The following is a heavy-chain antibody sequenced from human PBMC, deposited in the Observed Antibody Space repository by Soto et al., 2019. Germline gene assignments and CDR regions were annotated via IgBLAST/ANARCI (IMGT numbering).Heavy chain of an antibody. J-gene: IGHJ4*02. CDR1: GFTFSAYA. CDR3: ARDRPESQHYFDS. V-gene: IGHV3-23*01. D-gene: IGHD6-6*01. Sequence: QPGGSLRLSCVVSGFTFSAYAMSWVRQAPGKGLEWVSAVTGSGDDTYHADSVKGRFTISRDNAKNTLYLQMNSLRAEDMAVFYCARDRPESQHYFDSRGQGNMVTVSS. CDR2: VTGSGDDT.